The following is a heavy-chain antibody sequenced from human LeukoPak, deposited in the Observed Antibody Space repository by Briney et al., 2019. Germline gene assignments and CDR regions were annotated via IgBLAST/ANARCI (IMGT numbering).Heavy chain of an antibody. Sequence: GGSLRLSCAASGFTFSTYAMSWVRQAPGKGLEWVSSISDSDGSTYYADSVKGRFTIARDNSKNTVYVQMHSLRAEDTAVYYCGKVGGSSMVRGVLHFDYWGQGTLVTVSS. D-gene: IGHD3-10*01. J-gene: IGHJ4*02. CDR3: GKVGGSSMVRGVLHFDY. CDR1: GFTFSTYA. V-gene: IGHV3-23*01. CDR2: ISDSDGST.